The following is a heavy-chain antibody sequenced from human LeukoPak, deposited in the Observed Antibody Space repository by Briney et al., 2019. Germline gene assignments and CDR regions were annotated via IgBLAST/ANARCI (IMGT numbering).Heavy chain of an antibody. J-gene: IGHJ4*02. CDR1: GGSISSYY. D-gene: IGHD1-1*01. CDR3: ARRGTPTSSSIDY. CDR2: IYYSGGT. Sequence: SETLSLTCTVSGGSISSYYWSWIRQPPGKGLEWIGYIYYSGGTNYNPSLTSRVTISVDTSKNQFSLKLSSVTAADTAVYYCARRGTPTSSSIDYWGQGTLVTVSS. V-gene: IGHV4-59*08.